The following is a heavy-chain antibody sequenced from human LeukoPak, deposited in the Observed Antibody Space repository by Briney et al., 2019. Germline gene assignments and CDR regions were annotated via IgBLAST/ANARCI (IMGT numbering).Heavy chain of an antibody. V-gene: IGHV4-59*02. CDR1: GFTVSDNY. CDR3: ARIYCSGGTCYPGVDWFDP. CDR2: IYYSGST. D-gene: IGHD2-15*01. J-gene: IGHJ5*02. Sequence: GSLRLSCAASGFTVSDNYMSWIRQPPGKGLEWIGYIYYSGSTNNNPSLKSRVTISVDTSKNQFSLKLSSVTAADTAVYYCARIYCSGGTCYPGVDWFDPWGQGTLVTVSS.